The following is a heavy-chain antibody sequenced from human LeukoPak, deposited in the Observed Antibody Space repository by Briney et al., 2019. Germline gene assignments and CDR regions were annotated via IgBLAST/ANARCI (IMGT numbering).Heavy chain of an antibody. CDR1: GFTFSSYW. Sequence: AGGSLRLSCAASGFTFSSYWMHWVRQAPGKGLVWVSCINSDGSSTSYADSVKGRFTISRDNAKNTLYLQMNSLRAEDTAVYYCAREKYDILTGYSTLGDYWGQGTLVTVSS. D-gene: IGHD3-9*01. J-gene: IGHJ4*02. CDR2: INSDGSST. V-gene: IGHV3-74*01. CDR3: AREKYDILTGYSTLGDY.